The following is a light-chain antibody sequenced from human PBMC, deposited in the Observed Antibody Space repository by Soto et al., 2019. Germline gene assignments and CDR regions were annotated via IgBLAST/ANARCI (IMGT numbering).Light chain of an antibody. V-gene: IGKV1-17*01. J-gene: IGKJ1*01. CDR1: QDITDE. CDR2: AAS. CDR3: LQHNSYPLT. Sequence: DIQMTQSPSSLSASFVDRVTSTCRASQDITDELGWYQQKPGTARKRLIYAASSLQGGVPSRFSGSGSGTEFTLTISSLQPEDFATYYCLQHNSYPLTFGQGTKVEI.